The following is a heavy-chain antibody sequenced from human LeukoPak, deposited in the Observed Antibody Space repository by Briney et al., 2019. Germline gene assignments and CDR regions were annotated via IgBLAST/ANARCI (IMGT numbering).Heavy chain of an antibody. Sequence: SETLSLTCTVSGGSISSYYWSWIRQPPGKGLEWIGYIYYSGSNNYNPSLKSRVTISVDTSKNQFSLKLSSVTAADTAVYYCARGISRNLDYWGQGTLVTVSS. J-gene: IGHJ4*02. CDR2: IYYSGSN. V-gene: IGHV4-59*01. D-gene: IGHD3-3*01. CDR1: GGSISSYY. CDR3: ARGISRNLDY.